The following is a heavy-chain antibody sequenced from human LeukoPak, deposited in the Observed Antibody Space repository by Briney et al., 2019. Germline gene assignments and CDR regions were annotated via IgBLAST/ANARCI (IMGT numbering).Heavy chain of an antibody. V-gene: IGHV4-39*07. J-gene: IGHJ5*02. D-gene: IGHD2-2*01. CDR3: ARGSTSVIKIDP. CDR2: MYYSGST. CDR1: GGSITSSYYY. Sequence: PSETLSLTCTVSGGSITSSYYYWGWIRQPPGKGLEWIETMYYSGSTDYNPSLKSRVTISGNTSKNQFSLRLSSVTAADTAVYYCARGSTSVIKIDPWGQGTLVTVSS.